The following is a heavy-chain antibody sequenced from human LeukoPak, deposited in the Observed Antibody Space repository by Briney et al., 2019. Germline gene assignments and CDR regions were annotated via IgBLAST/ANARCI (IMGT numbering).Heavy chain of an antibody. CDR2: ISYDGSNE. V-gene: IGHV3-30-3*01. D-gene: IGHD3-3*01. CDR1: GFTFSYYA. J-gene: IGHJ3*02. Sequence: GGSLRLSCAASGFTFSYYAMHWVRQAPGKGLEWVAVISYDGSNEYYADSVKGRFTISRDNSKDTLSLQMNTLRPEDTAVYYCAREYSGALYDFGLGAFDIWGQGTMVTVSS. CDR3: AREYSGALYDFGLGAFDI.